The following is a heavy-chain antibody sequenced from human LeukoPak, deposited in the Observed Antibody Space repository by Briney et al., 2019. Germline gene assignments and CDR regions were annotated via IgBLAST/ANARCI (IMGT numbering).Heavy chain of an antibody. CDR3: ARAPYYYGHFDY. J-gene: IGHJ4*02. D-gene: IGHD3-10*01. V-gene: IGHV4-34*01. CDR2: INHSGST. CDR1: GGSFSGYY. Sequence: SGTLSLTCAVYGGSFSGYYWSWIRQPPGKGLEWIGEINHSGSTNYNPSLKSRVTISVDTSKNQFSLKLSSVTAADTAVYYCARAPYYYGHFDYWGQGTLVTVSS.